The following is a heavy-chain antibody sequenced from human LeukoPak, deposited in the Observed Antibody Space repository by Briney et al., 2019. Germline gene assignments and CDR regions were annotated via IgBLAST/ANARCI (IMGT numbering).Heavy chain of an antibody. J-gene: IGHJ6*03. Sequence: ASVKVSCKASGYTVSGFYIHWVRQAPGQGLEWMGWINPNSGVTNYAQKLQGRVTITRDTSMDTAYMQLSRLRSDDTAVYYSAKDSYGDYEAPFHYYMDAWGRGTTVTVSS. CDR3: AKDSYGDYEAPFHYYMDA. V-gene: IGHV1-2*02. CDR1: GYTVSGFY. D-gene: IGHD4-17*01. CDR2: INPNSGVT.